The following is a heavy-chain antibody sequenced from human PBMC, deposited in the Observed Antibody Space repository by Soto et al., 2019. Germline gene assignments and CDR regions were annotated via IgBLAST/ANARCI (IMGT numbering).Heavy chain of an antibody. V-gene: IGHV4-39*01. CDR1: GGSISSSSYY. D-gene: IGHD1-7*01. CDR3: GGTTRLSIQNWFDP. Sequence: SETLPLTCTVSGGSISSSSYYWGWIRQPPGKGLEWIGSIYYSGSTYYNPSLKSRVTISVDTSKNQFSLRLSSVTAADTAVYYCGGTTRLSIQNWFDPWGQGTLVTVSS. J-gene: IGHJ5*02. CDR2: IYYSGST.